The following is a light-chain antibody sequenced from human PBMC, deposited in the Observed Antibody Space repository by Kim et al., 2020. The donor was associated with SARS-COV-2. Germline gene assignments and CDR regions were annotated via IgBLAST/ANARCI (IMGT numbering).Light chain of an antibody. Sequence: SYELTQPPSVSVSPGQTATISCSGAKLHYKYACWYQQKPGQSPLMVIYQDTKRPSGIPERFSGSRSGNTATLTISGTQAMDAGDYYCQTWDRTTAIFGGGTQLTV. CDR1: KLHYKY. V-gene: IGLV3-1*01. J-gene: IGLJ2*01. CDR3: QTWDRTTAI. CDR2: QDT.